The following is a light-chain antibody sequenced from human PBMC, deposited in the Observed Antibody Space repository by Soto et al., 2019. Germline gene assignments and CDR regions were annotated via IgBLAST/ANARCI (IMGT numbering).Light chain of an antibody. V-gene: IGLV1-40*01. J-gene: IGLJ3*02. Sequence: QSVLTQPPSVSGAPGQRVTISCTGSSSNIGAGYGVHWYQQLPGTAPKLLIYGSTNRPSGVPDRFSGSKSGTSASLAITGLQAEDEADYYCQSYDSSLSGPWVFGGGTKLTVL. CDR2: GST. CDR1: SSNIGAGYG. CDR3: QSYDSSLSGPWV.